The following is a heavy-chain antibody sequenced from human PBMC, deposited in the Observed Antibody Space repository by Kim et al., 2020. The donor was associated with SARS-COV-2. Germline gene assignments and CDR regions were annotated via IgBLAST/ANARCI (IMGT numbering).Heavy chain of an antibody. CDR2: INNDGKIT. D-gene: IGHD5-12*01. CDR1: GFTFSNFW. V-gene: IGHV3-74*01. J-gene: IGHJ4*02. Sequence: GGSLRLSCTASGFTFSNFWMHWVRQAPGEGLEWVSRINNDGKITTYAGSVKGRFTISRDNAKNTLYLQMNSLGAEDTAVYYCVASLGDYWGQGTLVAVPS. CDR3: VASLGDY.